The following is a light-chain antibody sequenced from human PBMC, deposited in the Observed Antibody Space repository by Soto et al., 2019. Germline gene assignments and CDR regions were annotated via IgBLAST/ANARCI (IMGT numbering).Light chain of an antibody. V-gene: IGKV3-20*01. CDR1: QSVTSSY. J-gene: IGKJ1*01. Sequence: EIVLTQSPGTLSLSPGDRATLSCRASQSVTSSYLTWYQQKPGQAPRLLIYGASSRATGIPDRFSGSGSGTDFTLTISRLEPEDFAVYYCQQYGSSRLTFGQGTKVELK. CDR3: QQYGSSRLT. CDR2: GAS.